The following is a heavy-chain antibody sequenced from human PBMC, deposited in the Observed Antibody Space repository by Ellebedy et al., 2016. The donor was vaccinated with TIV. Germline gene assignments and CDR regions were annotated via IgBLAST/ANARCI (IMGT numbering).Heavy chain of an antibody. J-gene: IGHJ4*02. CDR1: GFTLNSFA. CDR2: NSHSGDRT. V-gene: IGHV3-23*01. Sequence: GESLKISXAASGFTLNSFAMSWVRQAPGKGLEWVSRNSHSGDRTDYADSVKGRFTISRDNSKNTLYLQMNSLRIEDTALYYCARIPRGDLLPDYFDYWGQGTFVTVAS. CDR3: ARIPRGDLLPDYFDY. D-gene: IGHD1-26*01.